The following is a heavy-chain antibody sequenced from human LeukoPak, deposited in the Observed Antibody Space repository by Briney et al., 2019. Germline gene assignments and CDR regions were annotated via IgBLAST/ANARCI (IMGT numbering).Heavy chain of an antibody. CDR3: ARSRVNDYDSSGYYSWFDP. CDR1: VYTFTTYS. CDR2: ISAFNGNT. V-gene: IGHV1-18*01. J-gene: IGHJ5*02. Sequence: ASVKVSCMASVYTFTTYSFIWVRQAPGQGLEWMGWISAFNGNTNYAQKLQDRVTMTTDTSTSTAYMELRSLRSDDTAVYYCARSRVNDYDSSGYYSWFDPWGQGTLVTVSS. D-gene: IGHD3-22*01.